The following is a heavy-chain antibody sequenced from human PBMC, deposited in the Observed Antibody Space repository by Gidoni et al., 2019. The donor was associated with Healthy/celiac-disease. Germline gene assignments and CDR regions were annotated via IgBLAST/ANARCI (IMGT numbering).Heavy chain of an antibody. CDR1: GFTFSSYS. CDR3: ARDQSGDGSGSYYKEDSDYYYYYGMDV. V-gene: IGHV3-21*01. D-gene: IGHD3-10*01. Sequence: EVQLVESGGGLVKPGGSLRLSCPASGFTFSSYSMNWFRQAPGKGLEWVSSISSSSSYIYYADSVKGRFTISRDNAKNSLYLQMNSLRAEDTAVYYCARDQSGDGSGSYYKEDSDYYYYYGMDVWGQGTTVTVSS. J-gene: IGHJ6*02. CDR2: ISSSSSYI.